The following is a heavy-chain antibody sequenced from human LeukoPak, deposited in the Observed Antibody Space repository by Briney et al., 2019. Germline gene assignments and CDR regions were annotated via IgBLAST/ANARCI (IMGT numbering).Heavy chain of an antibody. V-gene: IGHV3-53*01. Sequence: GGSLRLSCAASGFTVSSNYMNWVRQAPGKGLEWVSVIYSGGSTNYAGSVKGRFTISRDNSKNTLFLQMNGLRAEDTAIYYCIYGYTLDFWGQGTLVTVSS. CDR1: GFTVSSNY. D-gene: IGHD5-18*01. CDR2: IYSGGST. J-gene: IGHJ4*02. CDR3: IYGYTLDF.